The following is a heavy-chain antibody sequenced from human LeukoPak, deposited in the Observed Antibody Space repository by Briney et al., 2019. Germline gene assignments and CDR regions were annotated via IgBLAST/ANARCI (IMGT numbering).Heavy chain of an antibody. J-gene: IGHJ5*02. Sequence: SESLSLTCTVSGGSISSYYCSWIRQPPGKGLEWVGYIYYSGSTNYNRSLKSRVTISVDTSKNQFSLKLSSVTAADTAVYYCARPNLYYDILTGYYRWFDPWGQGTLVTVSS. D-gene: IGHD3-9*01. CDR3: ARPNLYYDILTGYYRWFDP. CDR1: GGSISSYY. V-gene: IGHV4-59*01. CDR2: IYYSGST.